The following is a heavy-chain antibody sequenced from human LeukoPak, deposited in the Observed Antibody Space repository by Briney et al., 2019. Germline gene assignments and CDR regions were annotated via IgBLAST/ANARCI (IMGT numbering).Heavy chain of an antibody. J-gene: IGHJ4*02. CDR1: GFTFSSYS. Sequence: GGSLRLSCAASGFTFSSYSMNWVRQAPGKGLEWVSYITSSSSAIYYADSVKGRFTISRDNAKNSLYLQMNSLRAEDTAVYYCAREQIRPGYRGQGILVTVSS. CDR3: AREQIRPGY. CDR2: ITSSSSAI. V-gene: IGHV3-48*04.